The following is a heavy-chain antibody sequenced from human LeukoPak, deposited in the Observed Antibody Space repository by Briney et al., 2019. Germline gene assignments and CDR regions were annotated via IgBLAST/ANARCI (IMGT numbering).Heavy chain of an antibody. CDR1: GYSFTSYW. D-gene: IGHD3-3*01. J-gene: IGHJ4*02. V-gene: IGHV5-51*01. CDR3: ARGLYYDFWSGYSQYLGPLDY. Sequence: GESLKISCKGSGYSFTSYWIGWVRQMPGKGLEWMGIIYPGDSDTRYSPSFQGQVTISADKSISTAYLQWSSLKASDTAMYYCARGLYYDFWSGYSQYLGPLDYWGQGTLVTVSS. CDR2: IYPGDSDT.